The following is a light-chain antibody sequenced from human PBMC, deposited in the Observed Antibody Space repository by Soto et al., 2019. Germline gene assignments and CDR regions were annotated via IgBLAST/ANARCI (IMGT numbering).Light chain of an antibody. CDR2: GVS. J-gene: IGLJ3*02. CDR3: SSYTSTYIWV. V-gene: IGLV2-14*01. CDR1: SSDIGSHNF. Sequence: QSALTQPASVSGSPGQSIIISCTGTSSDIGSHNFVSWHQQHPGKAPKFIIYGVSNRPSGVSNRFAGSKSGNTASLTISGLQADDEADDYCSSYTSTYIWVFGGGTKLTVL.